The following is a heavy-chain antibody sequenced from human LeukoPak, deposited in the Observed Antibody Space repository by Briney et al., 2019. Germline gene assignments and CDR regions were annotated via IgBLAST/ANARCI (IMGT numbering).Heavy chain of an antibody. V-gene: IGHV4-59*01. CDR3: ARDKVGYGSGSYRDFDY. CDR1: GGSISSYY. Sequence: PSETLSLTCTVSGGSISSYYWSWIRQPPGKGLEWIGYVYYSGGTNYNPSLKSRVTKSVDTSKNQFSLKLSSVTAADTAVYYCARDKVGYGSGSYRDFDYWGQGTLVTVSS. J-gene: IGHJ4*02. CDR2: VYYSGGT. D-gene: IGHD3-10*01.